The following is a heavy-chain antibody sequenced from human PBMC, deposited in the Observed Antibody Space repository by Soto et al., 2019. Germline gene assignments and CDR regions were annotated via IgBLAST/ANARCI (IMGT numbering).Heavy chain of an antibody. CDR3: PKKRGIPSEWLDSHFDY. CDR1: GFTFSSYA. Sequence: GGSLRLSXAASGFTFSSYAMSWVRQAPGKGLEWVSAISGSGGSTYYADSVKGRFTISRDNSKNTLYLQMNSLRAEDTAVYYCPKKRGIPSEWLDSHFDYWGQGTLVTVSS. CDR2: ISGSGGST. V-gene: IGHV3-23*01. D-gene: IGHD6-19*01. J-gene: IGHJ4*02.